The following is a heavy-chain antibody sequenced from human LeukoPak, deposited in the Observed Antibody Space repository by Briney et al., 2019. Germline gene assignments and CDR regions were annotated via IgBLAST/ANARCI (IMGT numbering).Heavy chain of an antibody. CDR3: ARALDDYGDYDAFDI. CDR2: ISYDGSNK. Sequence: GRSLRLSCAASGFTFSSYAMHWVRQAPGEGLEWVAVISYDGSNKYYADSVKGRFTISRDNSKNTLYLQMNSLRAEDTAVYYCARALDDYGDYDAFDIWGQGTMVTVSS. J-gene: IGHJ3*02. CDR1: GFTFSSYA. V-gene: IGHV3-30*04. D-gene: IGHD4-17*01.